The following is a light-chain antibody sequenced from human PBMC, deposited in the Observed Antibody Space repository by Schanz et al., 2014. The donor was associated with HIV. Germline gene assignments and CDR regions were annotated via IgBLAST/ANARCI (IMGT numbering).Light chain of an antibody. CDR3: SSYTSSSPLGV. CDR2: DVT. J-gene: IGLJ1*01. Sequence: QSVLTQPASVSGSPGQSITISCTGTSSDVGSYNFVSWYQHRPDKAPKLIIFDVTNRPSGVSIRFSGSKSGNTASLTISGLQSDDEADYYCSSYTSSSPLGVFGTGTKLTVL. V-gene: IGLV2-14*02. CDR1: SSDVGSYNF.